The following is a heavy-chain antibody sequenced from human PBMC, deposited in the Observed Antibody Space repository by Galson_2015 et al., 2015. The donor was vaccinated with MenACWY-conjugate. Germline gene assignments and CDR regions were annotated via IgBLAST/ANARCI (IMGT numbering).Heavy chain of an antibody. CDR2: ITPTNDNT. V-gene: IGHV1-18*01. CDR1: GYLFTRYG. J-gene: IGHJ4*02. CDR3: ARDHDFVWGTYPFDF. Sequence: SVKVSCKASGYLFTRYGISWVRQAPGQGLEWMGWITPTNDNTHYAQRFQGRVIVTTDTSTSTAYMKLRSLRSDDTAVYFCARDHDFVWGTYPFDFWGQGTLVTVSS. D-gene: IGHD3-16*02.